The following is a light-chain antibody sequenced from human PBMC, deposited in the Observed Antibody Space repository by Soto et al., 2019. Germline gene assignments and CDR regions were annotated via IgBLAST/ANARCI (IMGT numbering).Light chain of an antibody. V-gene: IGLV2-14*01. CDR1: SSDVGGSNY. CDR2: EVI. CDR3: SSYTTSNTVI. Sequence: QSALTQPASVSGSPGQSITISCTGTSSDVGGSNYVSWYQQHPGRAPRLMIFEVINRPSGVSNRFSGSKSGNTASLTISGLLAGDDADYYCSSYTTSNTVIFGGGTQLTVL. J-gene: IGLJ2*01.